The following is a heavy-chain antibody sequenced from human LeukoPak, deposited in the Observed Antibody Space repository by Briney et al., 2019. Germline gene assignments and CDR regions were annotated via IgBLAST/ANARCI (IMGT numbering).Heavy chain of an antibody. CDR3: ARPKQSSFSSGWVYYYYGMDV. D-gene: IGHD6-19*01. CDR1: GFTFSSYS. CDR2: ISSSSSYI. Sequence: GGSLRLSCAASGFTFSSYSMNWVRQAPGKGLEWVSSISSSSSYIYYADSVKGRFTISGDNAKNSLYLQMNSPRAEDTAVYYCARPKQSSFSSGWVYYYYGMDVWGQGTTVTVSS. J-gene: IGHJ6*02. V-gene: IGHV3-21*01.